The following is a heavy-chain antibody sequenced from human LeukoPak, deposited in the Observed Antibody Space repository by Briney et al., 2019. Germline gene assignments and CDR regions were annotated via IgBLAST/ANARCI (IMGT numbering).Heavy chain of an antibody. Sequence: SETLSLTCSVYGGSFSGYYWTLIRQSTGKGLEWLGEIVRDGRTNYSPSLKSRVTLLVDTSKNQFSLKLTSVTAADTAVYYCARGSVLTGYASFDYWGQGALVTVSS. CDR2: IVRDGRT. CDR1: GGSFSGYY. J-gene: IGHJ4*02. D-gene: IGHD2-2*01. V-gene: IGHV4-34*12. CDR3: ARGSVLTGYASFDY.